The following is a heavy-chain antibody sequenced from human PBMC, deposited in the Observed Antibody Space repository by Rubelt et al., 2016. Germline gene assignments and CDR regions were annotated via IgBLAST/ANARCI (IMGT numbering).Heavy chain of an antibody. CDR1: GFTFSSYA. V-gene: IGHV3-23*01. CDR3: AKEKKNNGGNSNGYFDY. Sequence: EVQPLESGGALVQPGGSLRLSCAASGFTFSSYAMTWVRQAPGKGLEWVSVISGGGDSTYYADSVKGRFTISRDSSKNTLNRPRNGMRAEDTAVYYCAKEKKNNGGNSNGYFDYWGQGTPVTVSS. CDR2: ISGGGDST. J-gene: IGHJ4*02. D-gene: IGHD4-23*01.